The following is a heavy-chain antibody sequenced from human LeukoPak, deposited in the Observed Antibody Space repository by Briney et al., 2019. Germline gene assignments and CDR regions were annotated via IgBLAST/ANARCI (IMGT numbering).Heavy chain of an antibody. CDR1: GGSISSSNW. J-gene: IGHJ4*02. CDR3: ARGGKNMASDY. V-gene: IGHV4-4*02. Sequence: SGTLSLTCAVSGGSISSSNWWSWVRQPPGKGLEWIGEIYHSGSTNYNPSLKSRVTISVDKSQNQFSLKVSSVTAADTAVYYCARGGKNMASDYWGQGTLVTVSS. CDR2: IYHSGST. D-gene: IGHD2/OR15-2a*01.